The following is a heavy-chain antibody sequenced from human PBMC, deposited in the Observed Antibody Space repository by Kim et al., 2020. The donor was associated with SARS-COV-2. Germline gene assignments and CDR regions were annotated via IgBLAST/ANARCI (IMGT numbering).Heavy chain of an antibody. V-gene: IGHV4-34*01. J-gene: IGHJ6*02. CDR2: INHSGST. Sequence: SETLSLTCAVYGGSFSGYYWSWIRQPPGKGLEWIGEINHSGSTNYNPFLKSRVTISVDTSKNQFSLKLSSVTAADKAVYYCARGLWFGELLNYYYYGMDVWGQGTTVTVSS. D-gene: IGHD3-10*01. CDR1: GGSFSGYY. CDR3: ARGLWFGELLNYYYYGMDV.